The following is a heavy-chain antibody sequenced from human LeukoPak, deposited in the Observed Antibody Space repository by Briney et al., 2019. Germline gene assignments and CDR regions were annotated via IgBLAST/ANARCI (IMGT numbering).Heavy chain of an antibody. CDR3: ARGSVGTPPPFDY. J-gene: IGHJ4*02. V-gene: IGHV3-30*04. Sequence: PGRSLRLSCAASGFTFSSYAIHWVRQAPGKGLDWVALISYDGGSKYYADSVKGRFTISRDSSTLYLQMNSLRTEDTAVYYCARGSVGTPPPFDYWGQGTLVTVSS. D-gene: IGHD2-15*01. CDR1: GFTFSSYA. CDR2: ISYDGGSK.